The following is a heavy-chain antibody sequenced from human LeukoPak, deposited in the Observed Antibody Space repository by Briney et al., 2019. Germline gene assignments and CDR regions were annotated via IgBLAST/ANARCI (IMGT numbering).Heavy chain of an antibody. Sequence: GGSLRLSCTASGFTFGDHSVSWFRQAPGKGLEWVGFIRSKAYGGTAEYAASVKGRFTISRDDSKSVAYLQMDSLKTEDTAVYYCTREIRYFDWFQADYWGQGTLVTVSS. J-gene: IGHJ4*02. CDR3: TREIRYFDWFQADY. CDR2: IRSKAYGGTA. CDR1: GFTFGDHS. V-gene: IGHV3-49*03. D-gene: IGHD3-9*01.